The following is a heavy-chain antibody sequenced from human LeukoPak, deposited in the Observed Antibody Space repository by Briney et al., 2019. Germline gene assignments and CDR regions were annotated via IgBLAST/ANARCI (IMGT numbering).Heavy chain of an antibody. CDR2: INHSGST. CDR3: ARLGVRSTSCYRCARNDY. V-gene: IGHV4-34*01. D-gene: IGHD2-2*02. Sequence: KPSETLSLTCAVYGGSFSGYYWSWIRQPPGKGLEWIGEINHSGSTNYNPSLKSRVTISVDTSKNQFSLKLSSVTAADTAVYYCARLGVRSTSCYRCARNDYWGQGTLVTVSS. J-gene: IGHJ4*02. CDR1: GGSFSGYY.